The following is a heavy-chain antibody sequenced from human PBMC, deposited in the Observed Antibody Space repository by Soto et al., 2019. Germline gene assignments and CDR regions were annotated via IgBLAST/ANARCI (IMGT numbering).Heavy chain of an antibody. V-gene: IGHV3-23*01. CDR1: EFTFNNFA. J-gene: IGHJ4*02. Sequence: EVQLLESGGGLVQPGGSLRLSCAASEFTFNNFAMSWVRQAPGKGLEWVSDISGSGGNTYYADSVKGRFTISRDNSIXTLYLQMNRLGVEDTAVYYCAKEAGAAAAQHSLDYWGQGTLVTVSS. CDR3: AKEAGAAAAQHSLDY. D-gene: IGHD6-13*01. CDR2: ISGSGGNT.